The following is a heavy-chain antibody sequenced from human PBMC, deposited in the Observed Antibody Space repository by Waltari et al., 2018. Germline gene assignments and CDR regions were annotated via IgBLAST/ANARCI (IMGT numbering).Heavy chain of an antibody. J-gene: IGHJ4*02. CDR1: GYNFRPYG. D-gene: IGHD1-26*01. CDR2: INPYNDDT. Sequence: QIQLLQSGGELKPPGASVKISCKASGYNFRPYGISWVRQAPGQGLEWLAWINPYNDDTHYSQSLKGRVTLTSDTSTSTAYRELTNLRSDDTAVYFCAGVAVRGGAGGLDYWGQGTLVSVST. CDR3: AGVAVRGGAGGLDY. V-gene: IGHV1-18*01.